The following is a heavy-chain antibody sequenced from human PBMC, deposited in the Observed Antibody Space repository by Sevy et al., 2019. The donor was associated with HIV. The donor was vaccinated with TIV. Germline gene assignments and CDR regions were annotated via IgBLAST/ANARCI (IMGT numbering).Heavy chain of an antibody. J-gene: IGHJ4*02. CDR3: ASFLRASWGKDDY. CDR1: EITFSSYE. Sequence: GGSLRISCTASEITFSSYEMSWVRQAPGKGMEWVSTIRGNGGNTYYADSVKGRFTISRDNSKNTLYLQMNSLRAEDMAVYYCASFLRASWGKDDYRGQGTLVTVSS. CDR2: IRGNGGNT. V-gene: IGHV3-23*01. D-gene: IGHD3-16*01.